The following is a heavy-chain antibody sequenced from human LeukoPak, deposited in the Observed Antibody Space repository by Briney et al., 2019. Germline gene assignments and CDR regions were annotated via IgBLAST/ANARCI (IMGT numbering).Heavy chain of an antibody. D-gene: IGHD2-2*03. CDR2: IYYSGST. V-gene: IGHV4-39*01. Sequence: PSETLSLTCTVSGGSISSSNYYWGWIRQPPGKGLEWLGNIYYSGSTHYNPSLKSRVTISVDTSKNQFSLKLSSVTATDTAVYYCARQDGYCSSTSCTGYFDSWGQGTLVTVSS. CDR1: GGSISSSNYY. CDR3: ARQDGYCSSTSCTGYFDS. J-gene: IGHJ4*02.